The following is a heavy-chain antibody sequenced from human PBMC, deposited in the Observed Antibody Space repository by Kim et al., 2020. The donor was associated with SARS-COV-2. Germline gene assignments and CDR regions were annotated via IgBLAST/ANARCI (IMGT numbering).Heavy chain of an antibody. Sequence: GSLRLSCAASGFTFSNAWMSWVRQAPGKGLEWVGRVQSKTDGGTTDSAAHVKGSFTISRDDSKKTLYLQMNSLKTEDTAVYYCTTAFPGSSWYGSDYWGQGTLVTVSS. CDR1: GFTFSNAW. J-gene: IGHJ4*02. CDR2: VQSKTDGGTT. V-gene: IGHV3-15*01. D-gene: IGHD2-15*01. CDR3: TTAFPGSSWYGSDY.